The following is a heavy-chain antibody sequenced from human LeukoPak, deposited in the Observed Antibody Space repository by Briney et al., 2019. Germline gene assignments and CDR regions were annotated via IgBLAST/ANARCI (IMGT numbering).Heavy chain of an antibody. D-gene: IGHD2-2*01. Sequence: GGSREISGQGSGSRFTTYWIGGVGQLHGKGLEGRGIIYPGDSDNRYNPSFQGQITISADKSISTAYLQWSSLKASDSAMYYCASQVYCNTTTCSDHWGQGTLVTVSS. V-gene: IGHV5-51*01. CDR1: GSRFTTYW. CDR2: IYPGDSDN. CDR3: ASQVYCNTTTCSDH. J-gene: IGHJ4*02.